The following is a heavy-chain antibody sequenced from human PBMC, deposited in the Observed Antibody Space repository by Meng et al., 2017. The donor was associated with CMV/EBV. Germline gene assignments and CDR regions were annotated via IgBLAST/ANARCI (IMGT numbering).Heavy chain of an antibody. CDR2: ISSSSSTI. D-gene: IGHD5-18*01. CDR1: GFTFRSYS. Sequence: GGSLRLSCAASGFTFRSYSMNWVRQAPGEGLEWVSYISSSSSTIYYADSVKGRFTISRDNAKNSLYLQMNRLRAEDTAVYYCARDRTQWIQLWLQSDYWGQGTLVTVSS. V-gene: IGHV3-48*04. CDR3: ARDRTQWIQLWLQSDY. J-gene: IGHJ4*02.